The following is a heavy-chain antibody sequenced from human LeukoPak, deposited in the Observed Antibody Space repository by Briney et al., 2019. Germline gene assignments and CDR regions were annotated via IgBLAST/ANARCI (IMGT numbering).Heavy chain of an antibody. CDR1: GFTFSSYA. V-gene: IGHV3-23*01. D-gene: IGHD3-16*01. CDR2: ISGTGGST. J-gene: IGHJ5*02. Sequence: GSLRLSCAASGFTFSSYAMSWVRQAPGKGLEWVSTISGTGGSTYYADSVKGRFTISRDNSKNTLYLQMNSLRAEDTAIYYCVKGYYQIKPNWFDPWGQGTLVTVSS. CDR3: VKGYYQIKPNWFDP.